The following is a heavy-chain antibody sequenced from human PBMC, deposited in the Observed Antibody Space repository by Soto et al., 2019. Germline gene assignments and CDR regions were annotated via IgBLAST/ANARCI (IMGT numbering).Heavy chain of an antibody. V-gene: IGHV3-23*01. D-gene: IGHD1-26*01. Sequence: GGSLRLFCAASGFTFSSYAMSWVRQAPGKGLEWVSAISGSGGSTYYADSVKGRFTISRDNSKNTLYLQMNSLRAEDTAVYYFAKDGRYYDWFDPWGQVTLVTVYS. CDR1: GFTFSSYA. J-gene: IGHJ5*02. CDR2: ISGSGGST. CDR3: AKDGRYYDWFDP.